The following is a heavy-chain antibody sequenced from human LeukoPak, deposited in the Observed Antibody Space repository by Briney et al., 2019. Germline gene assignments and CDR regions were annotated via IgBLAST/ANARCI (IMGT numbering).Heavy chain of an antibody. Sequence: GGSLRLSCAASGFTFSSYGMSWVRQAPGKGLEWVSAISGSGGSTYYADSVKGRFTISRDNPKNTLYLQMNSLRAEDTAVYYCAKLHYYDSSGYGLGWGQGTLVTVSS. CDR1: GFTFSSYG. CDR3: AKLHYYDSSGYGLG. J-gene: IGHJ4*02. V-gene: IGHV3-23*01. D-gene: IGHD3-22*01. CDR2: ISGSGGST.